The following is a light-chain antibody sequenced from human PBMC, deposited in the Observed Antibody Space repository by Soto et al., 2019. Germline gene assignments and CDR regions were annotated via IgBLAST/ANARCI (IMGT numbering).Light chain of an antibody. CDR2: DAS. CDR3: QQRSNWPPRVT. V-gene: IGKV3-11*01. Sequence: EIVVTQSPATLSLSPGERATLSCRASQSVSSYLAWYQQKPGQAPRLLIYDASNRATGIPARFSGSGSGTDFTRTISRLEPEDLAVYYCQQRSNWPPRVTFGGGTTVEIK. J-gene: IGKJ4*01. CDR1: QSVSSY.